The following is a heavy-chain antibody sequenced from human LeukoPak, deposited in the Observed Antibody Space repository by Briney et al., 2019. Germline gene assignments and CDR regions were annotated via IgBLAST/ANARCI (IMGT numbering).Heavy chain of an antibody. Sequence: GESLKISCKGSGYSFTYWIGWVRQMPGKGLEWMGIIYSGDSHTKYSPSFQGRVTISADKSISTAYLQWSSLKASDTAMYYCARRTTVTTGGDYWGQGTLVTVSS. V-gene: IGHV5-51*01. CDR1: GYSFTYW. CDR3: ARRTTVTTGGDY. D-gene: IGHD4-17*01. CDR2: IYSGDSHT. J-gene: IGHJ4*02.